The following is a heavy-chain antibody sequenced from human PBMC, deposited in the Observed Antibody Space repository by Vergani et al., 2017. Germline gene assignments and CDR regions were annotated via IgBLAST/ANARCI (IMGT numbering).Heavy chain of an antibody. CDR3: AREGGSSSDVYDF. CDR2: ISSSSSYI. V-gene: IGHV3-21*01. Sequence: EVQLVESGGGLVKPGGSLRLSCAASGFTLSRYGMNWVRQAPGKGLVWVSSISSSSSYIYYADSLKGRFTISRDNAKNSLYLQMNSLRVEDTAVYYCAREGGSSSDVYDFWGQGTLVTVSS. J-gene: IGHJ4*02. D-gene: IGHD6-13*01. CDR1: GFTLSRYG.